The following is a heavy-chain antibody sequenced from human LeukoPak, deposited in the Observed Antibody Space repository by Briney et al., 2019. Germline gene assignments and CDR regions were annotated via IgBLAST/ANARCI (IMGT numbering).Heavy chain of an antibody. CDR3: ARTARHLDY. CDR2: ISGSGTDI. V-gene: IGHV3-11*04. Sequence: GGSLRLSCAASGFTFSDPYMSWIRQAPGKGLECLSYISGSGTDINYADSVRGRFTISRDNAKNLLYLQMNDLRVEDTAVYYCARTARHLDYWGQGTLVTVSS. CDR1: GFTFSDPY. D-gene: IGHD5-18*01. J-gene: IGHJ4*02.